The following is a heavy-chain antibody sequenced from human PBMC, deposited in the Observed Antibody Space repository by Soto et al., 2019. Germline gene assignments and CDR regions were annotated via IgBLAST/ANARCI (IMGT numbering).Heavy chain of an antibody. Sequence: EPLSLTRAVYGGSLSGYYWSWIRQRPRKGLEWNEEIHHSGSTNHNPSLKSRHTISVDTSNNQFSLKLSSVTAADTAVYYCARASSYYFGIDVWGQGTTVTVSS. J-gene: IGHJ6*02. CDR1: GGSLSGYY. CDR3: ARASSYYFGIDV. V-gene: IGHV4-34*01. CDR2: IHHSGST. D-gene: IGHD2-2*01.